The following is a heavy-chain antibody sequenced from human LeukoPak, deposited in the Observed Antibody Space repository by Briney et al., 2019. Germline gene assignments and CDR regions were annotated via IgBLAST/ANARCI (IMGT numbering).Heavy chain of an antibody. V-gene: IGHV3-74*01. CDR1: GFTFSSYW. J-gene: IGHJ4*02. D-gene: IGHD4-23*01. CDR3: ARGRPHGNDY. Sequence: QPGGSLRLSCAASGFTFSSYWMNWVRQAPGKGAVWVSRIASDGSSTTYADSVKGRFSISRDNAKNTLYLQMNSLRVEDTAVYYCARGRPHGNDYWGQGTLVTVSS. CDR2: IASDGSST.